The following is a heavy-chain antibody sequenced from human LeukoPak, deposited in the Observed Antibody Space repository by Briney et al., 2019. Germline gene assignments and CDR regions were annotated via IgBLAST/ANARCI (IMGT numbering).Heavy chain of an antibody. V-gene: IGHV1-2*02. D-gene: IGHD2-15*01. Sequence: ASVKVSCKASGYTFTGYYMHWVRQAPGQGLEWMGWINPNSGGTNYAQKFQGRVTMTRDTSISTAYMELSRLRSDDTAVYYCARTDIVVVVAATNNWFDPWAREPWSPSPQ. CDR1: GYTFTGYY. J-gene: IGHJ5*02. CDR2: INPNSGGT. CDR3: ARTDIVVVVAATNNWFDP.